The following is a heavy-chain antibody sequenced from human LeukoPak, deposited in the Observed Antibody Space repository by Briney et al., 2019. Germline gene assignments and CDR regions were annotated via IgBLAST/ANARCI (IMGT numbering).Heavy chain of an antibody. CDR1: GFTFSSYW. D-gene: IGHD3-22*01. Sequence: PGGSLGLSCAASGFTFSSYWMSWVRQAPGKGLEWVANIKQDGSEKYYVDSVKGRFTISRDNAKNSLYLQMNSLRAEDTAVYYCARDGGGSGYYYVLGYWGQGTLVTVSS. J-gene: IGHJ4*02. CDR3: ARDGGGSGYYYVLGY. V-gene: IGHV3-7*01. CDR2: IKQDGSEK.